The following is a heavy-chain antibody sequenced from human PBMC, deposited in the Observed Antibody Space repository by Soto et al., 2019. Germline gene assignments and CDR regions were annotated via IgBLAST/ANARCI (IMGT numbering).Heavy chain of an antibody. CDR3: VRPDSTGYYVY. Sequence: XESLKISFKGSGYSFTNHWIGWVRQMPGKGLEWMAIINPTDSDTRYSPSFQGQVTISADKSISTAYLQWSSLKASDTAMYYCVRPDSTGYYVYWGQGTLVTVSS. CDR2: INPTDSDT. CDR1: GYSFTNHW. J-gene: IGHJ4*02. D-gene: IGHD3-22*01. V-gene: IGHV5-51*01.